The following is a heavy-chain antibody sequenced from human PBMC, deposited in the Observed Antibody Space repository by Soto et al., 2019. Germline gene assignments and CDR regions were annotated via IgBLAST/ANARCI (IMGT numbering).Heavy chain of an antibody. CDR1: GFTFRSYW. CDR2: INSDGSST. Sequence: GGSLRLSCAASGFTFRSYWMQWVRQAPGKGLVWVSWINSDGSSTSYADSVKGRFTISRDNAKNTLYLQMNSLRAEDTAVYYCASGGSSLNFDSRGKGTLVTVSS. CDR3: ASGGSSLNFDS. D-gene: IGHD6-6*01. V-gene: IGHV3-74*01. J-gene: IGHJ4*02.